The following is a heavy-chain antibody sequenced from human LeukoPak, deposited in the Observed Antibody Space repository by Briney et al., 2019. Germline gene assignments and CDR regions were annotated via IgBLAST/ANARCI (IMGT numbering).Heavy chain of an antibody. Sequence: SETLSLTCAVYGGSFSGYYWSWIRQPPGKGLEWIGEINHSGSTNYNPSLKSRVTISVDTSKNQFSLKLSSVTAADTAVYYCAIVPAGKDPTSNLGQGTLVTDSS. V-gene: IGHV4-34*01. J-gene: IGHJ4*02. CDR2: INHSGST. CDR1: GGSFSGYY. D-gene: IGHD2-2*01. CDR3: AIVPAGKDPTSN.